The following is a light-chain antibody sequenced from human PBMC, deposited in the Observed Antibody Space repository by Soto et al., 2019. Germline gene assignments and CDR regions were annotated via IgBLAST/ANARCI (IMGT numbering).Light chain of an antibody. Sequence: DIQMTQSLSSLSASVGDRVTITCQASQSISNSLSWYQQKPGKAPKFLIYVASTLQSGVPSRFSGSGSGTDFTLTISSLQPEDVATYYCQQTFSPPYTFGQGTKLEIK. J-gene: IGKJ2*01. V-gene: IGKV1-39*01. CDR2: VAS. CDR1: QSISNS. CDR3: QQTFSPPYT.